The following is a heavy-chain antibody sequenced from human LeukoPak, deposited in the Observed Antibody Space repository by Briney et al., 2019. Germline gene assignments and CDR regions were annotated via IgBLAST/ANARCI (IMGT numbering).Heavy chain of an antibody. D-gene: IGHD6-19*01. CDR1: GFTFSSYA. CDR2: ISGSGGTT. CDR3: AKDHDYSSRPYYFDY. J-gene: IGHJ4*02. V-gene: IGHV3-23*01. Sequence: PGGSLRLSCAASGFTFSSYAMTWVRQAPRKGLEWVSGISGSGGTTYYADSVKGRFTISRDNSKNTLYLQMNSLRAEDTALYYCAKDHDYSSRPYYFDYWGQGTLVTVSS.